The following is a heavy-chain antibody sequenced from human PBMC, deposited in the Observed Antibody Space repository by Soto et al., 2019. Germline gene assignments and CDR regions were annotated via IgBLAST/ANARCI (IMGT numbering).Heavy chain of an antibody. V-gene: IGHV3-30*18. Sequence: QVPLVESGGGVVQPGRSLRLSCAASGFTFSSYAMHWVRQAPGKGLEWVAVISYDGSDKYYADSVKGRFTISRDNSKNTLNLQMNSLRADDTAVYYCANALGELSPESYDYWGQGTLITVSS. CDR2: ISYDGSDK. CDR1: GFTFSSYA. CDR3: ANALGELSPESYDY. J-gene: IGHJ4*02. D-gene: IGHD3-16*02.